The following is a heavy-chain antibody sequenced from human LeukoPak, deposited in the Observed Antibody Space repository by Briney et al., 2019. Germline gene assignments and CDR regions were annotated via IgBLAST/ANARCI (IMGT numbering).Heavy chain of an antibody. CDR2: IKTDGSET. V-gene: IGHV3-7*03. J-gene: IGHJ4*02. Sequence: PGGSLRLSCAASGFTFGSYWMTWMRQTPGKGLEWVANIKTDGSETYYLDSVKGRFTVSRDNAKNSLFLQMNSLRAEDTAVYYCAKITYYDYVWGSYRQTYFDYWGQGTLVTVSS. D-gene: IGHD3-16*02. CDR1: GFTFGSYW. CDR3: AKITYYDYVWGSYRQTYFDY.